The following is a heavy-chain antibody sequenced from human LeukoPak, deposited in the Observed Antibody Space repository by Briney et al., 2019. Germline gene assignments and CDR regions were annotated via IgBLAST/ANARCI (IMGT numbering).Heavy chain of an antibody. J-gene: IGHJ4*02. V-gene: IGHV3-23*01. CDR1: GFTFDSYA. D-gene: IGHD5-18*01. CDR2: ISGSGGST. Sequence: GGSLRLSCGASGFTFDSYAMTWVRQAPGKGLEWVSAISGSGGSTYYADFVKGRFTISRDNSKNTLYLQMNSLRAEDTAVYYCAKRALLVDTAHYWGQGTLVTVSS. CDR3: AKRALLVDTAHY.